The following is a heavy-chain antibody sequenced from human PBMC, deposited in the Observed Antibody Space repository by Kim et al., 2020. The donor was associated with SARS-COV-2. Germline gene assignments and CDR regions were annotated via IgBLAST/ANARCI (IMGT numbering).Heavy chain of an antibody. CDR3: ARDWQMRWDLGAYDY. V-gene: IGHV1-2*02. CDR2: IDPRTGNT. D-gene: IGHD1-26*01. J-gene: IGHJ4*02. Sequence: ASVKVSCETSGYSFIVYYIHWLRQAPGQGPEWMGWIDPRTGNTNYAQKFQDRVTMTRDTSINTAYMHLRKLNSDDTAVYYCARDWQMRWDLGAYDYWGQGTQVTVSS. CDR1: GYSFIVYY.